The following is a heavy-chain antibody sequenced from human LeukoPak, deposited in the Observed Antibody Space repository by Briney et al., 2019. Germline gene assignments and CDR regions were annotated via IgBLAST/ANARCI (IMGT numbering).Heavy chain of an antibody. CDR2: IRYDGSNK. J-gene: IGHJ4*02. D-gene: IGHD6-19*01. CDR3: AKVSGSGWYLDY. Sequence: GGSLRLSCAASGFTFSSYGMRWARRAPGKGLEWVAFIRYDGSNKYYADSVKGRFTISRDNSKNTLYLQMNSLRAEDTAVYYCAKVSGSGWYLDYWGQGTLVTVSS. CDR1: GFTFSSYG. V-gene: IGHV3-30*02.